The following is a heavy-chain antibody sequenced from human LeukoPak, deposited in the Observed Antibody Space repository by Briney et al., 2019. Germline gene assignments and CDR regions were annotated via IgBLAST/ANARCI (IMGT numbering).Heavy chain of an antibody. Sequence: GRSLRLSSTASGFTFGDYAMSWVRQAPGKGLEWVGVIRTKAYGGTTEYAASVKGRFTISRDDSKSIAYLQMNSLKTEDTAVYYCTRRAYDSSGYYSDNWGQGTLVTVSP. CDR2: IRTKAYGGTT. CDR1: GFTFGDYA. CDR3: TRRAYDSSGYYSDN. D-gene: IGHD3-22*01. J-gene: IGHJ4*02. V-gene: IGHV3-49*04.